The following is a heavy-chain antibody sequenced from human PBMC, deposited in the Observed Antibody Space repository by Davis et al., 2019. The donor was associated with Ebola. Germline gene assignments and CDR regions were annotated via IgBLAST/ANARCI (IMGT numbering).Heavy chain of an antibody. V-gene: IGHV3-30*04. CDR3: ARDQGDGDYVLGNWFDP. D-gene: IGHD4-17*01. CDR2: ISYDGSNK. Sequence: GESLKISCAASGFTFRSYVMHWVRQAPGKGLEWVAVISYDGSNKYYADSVKGRFTISRDNAKNSLYLQMNSLRAEDTAVYYCARDQGDGDYVLGNWFDPWGQGTLVTVSS. CDR1: GFTFRSYV. J-gene: IGHJ5*02.